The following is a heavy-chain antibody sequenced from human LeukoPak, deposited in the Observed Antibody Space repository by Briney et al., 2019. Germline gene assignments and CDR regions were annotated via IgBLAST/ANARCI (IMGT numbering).Heavy chain of an antibody. J-gene: IGHJ4*02. V-gene: IGHV3-23*01. CDR2: IRSNGDTA. CDR1: GFTFSSIA. CDR3: VKGQELDDGVFDS. Sequence: PGGSLRLSCAASGFTFSSIAVTWVRQAPGKGLEWVSTIRSNGDTAYNADSVRGRFAISRDNSKNGLFLQMNSLRVEDTARYYCVKGQELDDGVFDSWGQGTLVTVSS. D-gene: IGHD1-1*01.